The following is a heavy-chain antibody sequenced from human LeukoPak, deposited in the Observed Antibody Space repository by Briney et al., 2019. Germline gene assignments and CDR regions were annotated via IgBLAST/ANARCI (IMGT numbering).Heavy chain of an antibody. CDR1: GYSISSGYY. CDR2: IYHSGST. CDR3: ARSDFRSGYYTGHNWFDP. V-gene: IGHV4-38-2*01. Sequence: SETLSLTCAVSGYSISSGYYWGWIRQPPGKGLEWIGSIYHSGSTYYNPSLKSRVTISVDTSKNQFSLKLSSVTAADTAVYYCARSDFRSGYYTGHNWFDPWGQGTLVTVSS. D-gene: IGHD3-3*01. J-gene: IGHJ5*02.